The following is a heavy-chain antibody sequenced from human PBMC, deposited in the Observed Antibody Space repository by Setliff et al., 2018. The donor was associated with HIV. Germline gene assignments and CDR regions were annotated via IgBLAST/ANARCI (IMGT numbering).Heavy chain of an antibody. CDR1: GYSFPSHW. CDR3: ARGGVVGGTPFGPNAPPYFDY. Sequence: GESLKISCKGSGYSFPSHWIGWVRQMPGKGLEWMGIIYPDDSDTRYSPSFQGQVTISADKSFSTADLQWSSLKASDTAMYYCARGGVVGGTPFGPNAPPYFDYWGQGTLVTVSS. V-gene: IGHV5-51*01. CDR2: IYPDDSDT. D-gene: IGHD2-15*01. J-gene: IGHJ4*02.